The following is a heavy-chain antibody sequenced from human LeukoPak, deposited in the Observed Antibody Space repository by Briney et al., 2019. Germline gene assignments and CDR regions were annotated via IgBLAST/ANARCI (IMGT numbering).Heavy chain of an antibody. CDR3: GRLSLSRLL. D-gene: IGHD2-15*01. CDR1: GGLIIGIC. Sequence: SETLSLTFTATGGLIIGICWTGIRQPAGKGLEWIGHIYSSGTTNYNPSLRSRVTMSLDTSKSQFSLNLRSVTAADTAVYFFGRLSLSRLLGGRGTLVTVSS. J-gene: IGHJ4*02. V-gene: IGHV4-4*07. CDR2: IYSSGTT.